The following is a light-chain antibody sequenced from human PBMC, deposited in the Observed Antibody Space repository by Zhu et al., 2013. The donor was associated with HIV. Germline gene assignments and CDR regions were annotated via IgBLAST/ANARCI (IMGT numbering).Light chain of an antibody. V-gene: IGKV1-9*01. CDR3: QQTNFVPYT. Sequence: DIQLTQSPSFLSASVGDRVTITCRASQDIGKYLAWYQQRPGKAPNLLVYAASTTQSGVPSRFGGRGSGTEFTLTIDSLQPEDFATYYCQQTNFVPYTFGQGTRLEI. CDR2: AAS. CDR1: QDIGKY. J-gene: IGKJ2*01.